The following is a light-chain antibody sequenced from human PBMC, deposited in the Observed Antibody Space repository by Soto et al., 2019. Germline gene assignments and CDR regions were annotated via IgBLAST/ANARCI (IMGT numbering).Light chain of an antibody. CDR3: SSFTTTSTYV. Sequence: QSVLTPPSSVSWSPGPTIALSRPGNSRDVGGGDNYVSWYQQHPGKAPKLIIYDVSNRPSGVSNRFSGSKSGTTASLTISGLQAEDEADYYCSSFTTTSTYVFGTGTKVTVL. J-gene: IGLJ1*01. CDR2: DVS. CDR1: SRDVGGGDNY. V-gene: IGLV2-14*01.